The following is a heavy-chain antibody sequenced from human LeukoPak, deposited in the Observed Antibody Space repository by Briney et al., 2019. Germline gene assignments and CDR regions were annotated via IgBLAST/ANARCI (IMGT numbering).Heavy chain of an antibody. V-gene: IGHV3-23*01. D-gene: IGHD2-15*01. Sequence: GGSLRLSCAASGFTFSSYAMSWVRQAPGKGLEWVSAIGNSGDSTYYADSVKGRFTISRDNSKNTLYLQMNSLRAEDTAVYYCANWGDGVWLLLGEFDYWGQGTLVTVSS. CDR3: ANWGDGVWLLLGEFDY. J-gene: IGHJ4*02. CDR1: GFTFSSYA. CDR2: IGNSGDST.